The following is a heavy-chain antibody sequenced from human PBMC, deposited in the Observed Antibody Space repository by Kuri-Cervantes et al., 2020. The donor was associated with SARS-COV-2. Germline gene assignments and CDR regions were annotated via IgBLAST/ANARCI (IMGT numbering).Heavy chain of an antibody. J-gene: IGHJ3*02. D-gene: IGHD4-17*01. CDR2: IFHNGST. CDR3: ARLSLGPAVTGAFDI. V-gene: IGHV4-34*12. CDR1: GGSFSSSY. Sequence: SETLSLTCAVYGGSFSSSYWGWIRQPPGKGLEWIANIFHNGSTYYNPSLKSRVTISADTSKNQFSLKLSSVTAADTAVYYCARLSLGPAVTGAFDIWGQGTMVTVSS.